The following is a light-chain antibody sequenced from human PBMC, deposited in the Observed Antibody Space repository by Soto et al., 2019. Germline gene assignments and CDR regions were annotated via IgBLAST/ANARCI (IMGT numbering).Light chain of an antibody. CDR2: NAS. CDR1: QSVGNF. CDR3: QHRATWPPSVT. V-gene: IGKV3-11*01. Sequence: EIVLAQSPATLSLSPGERATLSCRASQSVGNFLAWYQHRPGQAPRLLILNASTRATGIPPRFSGSGSGTDFTLTIRKLEPEDFAVYYCQHRATWPPSVTFGGGTRV. J-gene: IGKJ4*01.